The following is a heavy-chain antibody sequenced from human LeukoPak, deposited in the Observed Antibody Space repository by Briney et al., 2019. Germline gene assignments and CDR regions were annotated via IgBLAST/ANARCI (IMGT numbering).Heavy chain of an antibody. CDR2: IHDDGNVK. CDR3: ARVYYGIFDY. CDR1: GFSFTTYA. Sequence: GGSLRLSCAASGFSFTTYAMSWFRQAPGKGLEWVANIHDDGNVKNYVDSVKGRFTISRDNAKNSLYLQMNSLRAEDTAVYYCARVYYGIFDYWGQGTLVTVSS. J-gene: IGHJ4*02. V-gene: IGHV3-7*01. D-gene: IGHD3-22*01.